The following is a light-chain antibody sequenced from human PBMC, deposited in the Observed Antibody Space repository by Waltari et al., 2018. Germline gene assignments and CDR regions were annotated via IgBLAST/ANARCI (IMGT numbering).Light chain of an antibody. CDR2: LERSGNY. CDR3: ETWDKNFWM. J-gene: IGLJ3*02. Sequence: QPVLTQSPSASASLGSSVKLTCTLSSGHSSFIIAWHQQQPGKAPRYLMKLERSGNYNKGSGVPDRFSGSMSGADRYLIISNLQSEDEAEYYCETWDKNFWMFGGGTKVTVL. V-gene: IGLV4-60*03. CDR1: SGHSSFI.